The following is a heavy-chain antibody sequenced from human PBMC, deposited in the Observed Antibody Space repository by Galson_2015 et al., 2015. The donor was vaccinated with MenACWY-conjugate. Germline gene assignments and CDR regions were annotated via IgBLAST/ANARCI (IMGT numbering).Heavy chain of an antibody. CDR3: GRRRPRDIGGGFDI. CDR2: IHYSGGT. Sequence: ETLSLTCTVSGGSISSNDFYCGWFRQPPGKGLEWIGNIHYSGGTYHNPSLKSRIPTSVDTSKHRFSLNLASGTAADTAMYYCGRRRPRDIGGGFDIWGQGTLVTVSS. J-gene: IGHJ3*02. V-gene: IGHV4-39*01. CDR1: GGSISSNDFY. D-gene: IGHD2-15*01.